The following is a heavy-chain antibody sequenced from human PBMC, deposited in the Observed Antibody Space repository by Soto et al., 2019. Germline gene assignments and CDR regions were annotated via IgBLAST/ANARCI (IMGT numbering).Heavy chain of an antibody. CDR2: TSGSGDTT. V-gene: IGHV3-23*01. Sequence: EVHLLEAGGGLEQPGGSLRLSCAASGFTFSTYAMTWVRQAPGKGLEWVSATSGSGDTTYDADSVRGRFTISRDNSKNTLYLHMNSLRAEDTAQYYCAKVVIPAATFYYGLDVWGQGTTVSVSS. CDR3: AKVVIPAATFYYGLDV. CDR1: GFTFSTYA. D-gene: IGHD2-2*01. J-gene: IGHJ6*02.